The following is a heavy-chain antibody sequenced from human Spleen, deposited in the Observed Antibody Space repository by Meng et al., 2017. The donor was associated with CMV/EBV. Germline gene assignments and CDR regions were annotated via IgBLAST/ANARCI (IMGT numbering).Heavy chain of an antibody. V-gene: IGHV4-39*01. CDR3: ARHTPDSSGWYSLLDY. Sequence: SETLSLTCTVSGGSISSSSYYWGWIRQPPGKGLEWIGRIYYSGSTYYNPSLKSRVTISVDTSKNQFSLKLSSVTAADTAVYYCARHTPDSSGWYSLLDYWGQGTLVTVSS. CDR1: GGSISSSSYY. D-gene: IGHD6-19*01. J-gene: IGHJ4*02. CDR2: IYYSGST.